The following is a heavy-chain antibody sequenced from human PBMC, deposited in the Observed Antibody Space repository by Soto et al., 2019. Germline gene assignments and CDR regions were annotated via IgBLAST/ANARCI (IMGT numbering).Heavy chain of an antibody. V-gene: IGHV3-7*01. CDR3: AREYYGDYGDAFDI. J-gene: IGHJ3*02. D-gene: IGHD4-17*01. CDR2: IKQDGSEK. Sequence: SRISKKKGKGLEWVANIKQDGSEKYYVDSVKGRFTISRDNAKNSLYLQMNSLRAEDTAVYYCAREYYGDYGDAFDIWGQRTMVTVSS.